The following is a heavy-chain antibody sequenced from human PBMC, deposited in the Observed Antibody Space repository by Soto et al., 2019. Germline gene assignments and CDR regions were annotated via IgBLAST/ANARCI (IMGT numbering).Heavy chain of an antibody. J-gene: IGHJ6*03. CDR3: ARDGCSGGSCSTPNTYYYYYYMDV. V-gene: IGHV1-18*01. D-gene: IGHD2-15*01. Sequence: QVQLVQSGAEVKKPGASVKVSCKASGYTFTSYGISWVRQAPGQGLEWMGWISAYNGNTNYAQKLQGRVTMTTDTSTSTAYMQLRSLRSDDTAVYYCARDGCSGGSCSTPNTYYYYYYMDVWGKGTTVTVSS. CDR1: GYTFTSYG. CDR2: ISAYNGNT.